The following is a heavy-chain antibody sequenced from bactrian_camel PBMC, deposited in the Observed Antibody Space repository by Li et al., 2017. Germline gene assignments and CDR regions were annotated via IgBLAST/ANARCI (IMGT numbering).Heavy chain of an antibody. CDR2: IRRSGGET. Sequence: VQLVESGGGLVQPGGSLRLSCAASGFTFSSFHMRWVRQAPGKEREGVAAIRRSGGETWYAGSVKGRFTISKDTPKDTVYLQMSSLKPEDTAKYSCKTNCMPLGNYWFLSDSGYWGQGTQVTVS. V-gene: IGHV3S40*01. D-gene: IGHD2*01. J-gene: IGHJ6*01. CDR3: KTNCMPLGNYWFLSDSGY. CDR1: GFTFSSFH.